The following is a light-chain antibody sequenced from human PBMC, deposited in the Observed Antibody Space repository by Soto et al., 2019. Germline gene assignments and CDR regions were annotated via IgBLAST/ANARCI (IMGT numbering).Light chain of an antibody. CDR3: QQYNSYQGT. Sequence: DIQMTQSPSTLSASVGDRVTITCRASQSISSRLAWYQQKPGKAPKLLIYDASSLESRVPSRFSGSGSGTECTHTISSLQPDDFATYYCQQYNSYQGTFGQGTKVEIK. J-gene: IGKJ1*01. V-gene: IGKV1-5*01. CDR1: QSISSR. CDR2: DAS.